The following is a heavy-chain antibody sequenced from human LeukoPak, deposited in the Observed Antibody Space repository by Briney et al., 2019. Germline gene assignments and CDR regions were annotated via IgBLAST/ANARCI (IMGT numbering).Heavy chain of an antibody. CDR1: GFTFTTYS. Sequence: GGSLRLSCEASGFTFTTYSMTWVRQAPGKELEWVSIISSGSSAIFSADALKGRFTISRDDAKNLLYLDMNSLRAEDTAVYYCAGGGNTVTNYWGQGTLVTVSS. J-gene: IGHJ4*02. CDR2: ISSGSSAI. V-gene: IGHV3-21*01. CDR3: AGGGNTVTNY. D-gene: IGHD4-17*01.